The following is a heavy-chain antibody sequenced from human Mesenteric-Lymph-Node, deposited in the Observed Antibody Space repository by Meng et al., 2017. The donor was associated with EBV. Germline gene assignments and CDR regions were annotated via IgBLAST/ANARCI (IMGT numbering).Heavy chain of an antibody. Sequence: GQWVESGGGLVQPGGSLRLSCAASGFTFSDFYINWIRQAPGKGLEWVSSISNIGTTKDYADSVRGRFTISRDSAGSSLYLQMNSLRAEDTAVYYCAAGNWEAFDYWGQGTLVTVSS. CDR1: GFTFSDFY. J-gene: IGHJ4*02. CDR3: AAGNWEAFDY. CDR2: ISNIGTTK. D-gene: IGHD7-27*01. V-gene: IGHV3-11*01.